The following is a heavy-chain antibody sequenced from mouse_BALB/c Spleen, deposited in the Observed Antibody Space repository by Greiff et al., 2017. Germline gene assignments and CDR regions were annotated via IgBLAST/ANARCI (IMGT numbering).Heavy chain of an antibody. D-gene: IGHD2-12*01. J-gene: IGHJ4*01. CDR1: GYSITSDYA. V-gene: IGHV3-2*02. CDR2: ISYSGST. CDR3: ARSDDGYAMDY. Sequence: VQLKESGPGLVKPSQSLSLTCTVTGYSITSDYAWNWIRQFPGNKLEWMGYISYSGSTSYNPSLKSRISITRDTSKNQFFLQLNSVTTEDTATYYCARSDDGYAMDYWGQGTSVTVSS.